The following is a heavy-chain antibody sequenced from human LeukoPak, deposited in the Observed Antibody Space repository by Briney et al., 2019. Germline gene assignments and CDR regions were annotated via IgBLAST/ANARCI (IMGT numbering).Heavy chain of an antibody. V-gene: IGHV1-46*01. CDR2: INPSGGST. CDR1: GYTFTSYY. D-gene: IGHD3-22*01. Sequence: ASVKVSCKASGYTFTSYYMHWVRQAPGQGLEWMGIINPSGGSTSYAQKFQGRVTMTRDMSTSTVYMELSSLRSEDTAVYYCARVVDEYYDSSENYYYMDVWGKGTTVTVSS. CDR3: ARVVDEYYDSSENYYYMDV. J-gene: IGHJ6*03.